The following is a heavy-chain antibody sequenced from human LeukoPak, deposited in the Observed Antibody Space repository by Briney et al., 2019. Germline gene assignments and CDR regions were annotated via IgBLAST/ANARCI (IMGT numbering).Heavy chain of an antibody. D-gene: IGHD1-26*01. J-gene: IGHJ4*02. V-gene: IGHV1-8*01. CDR2: MNPNSGNT. CDR3: ARGRVGATWDDY. Sequence: GASVKVSCKASGYTFTSYDINWVRQATGQGLEWMGWMNPNSGNTGYAQKFQGRVTMTRNTSISTAYMELSSLRSEDAAVYYCARGRVGATWDDYWGQGTLVTVSS. CDR1: GYTFTSYD.